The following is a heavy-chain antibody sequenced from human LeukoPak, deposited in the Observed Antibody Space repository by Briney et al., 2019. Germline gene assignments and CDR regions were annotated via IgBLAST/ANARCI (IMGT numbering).Heavy chain of an antibody. J-gene: IGHJ4*02. CDR2: ISYDGSNK. D-gene: IGHD3-3*01. CDR1: GFTFSSYA. CDR3: ARDLDDFWSGYYTPDY. Sequence: GSSLRLSCAASGFTFSSYAMHWVRQAPGKGLEWVAVISYDGSNKYYADSVKGRFTISRDNSKNTLYLQMNSLRAEDTAVYYCARDLDDFWSGYYTPDYWGQGTLVTVSS. V-gene: IGHV3-30*04.